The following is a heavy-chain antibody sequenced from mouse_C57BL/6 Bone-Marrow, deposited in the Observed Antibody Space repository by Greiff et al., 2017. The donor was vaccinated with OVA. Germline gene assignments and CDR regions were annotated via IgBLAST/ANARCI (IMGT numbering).Heavy chain of an antibody. CDR2: IYPSDSET. V-gene: IGHV1-61*01. J-gene: IGHJ3*01. CDR1: GYTFTSYW. D-gene: IGHD1-1*01. CDR3: ARDLLLRAGFAY. Sequence: VQLQQPGAELVRPGSSVKLSCKASGYTFTSYWMDWVKQRPGQGLEWIGNIYPSDSETHYNQKFKDKATLTVDKSSSTAYMQLSSLTSEDSAVYYCARDLLLRAGFAYWGQGTLVTVSA.